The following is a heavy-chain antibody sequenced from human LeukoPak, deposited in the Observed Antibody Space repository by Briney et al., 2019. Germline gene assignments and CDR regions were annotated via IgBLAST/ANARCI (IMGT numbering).Heavy chain of an antibody. V-gene: IGHV3-33*01. CDR1: GFTFSSYG. CDR2: IWYDGSNK. CDR3: ARYPHGSGSYSNIDY. Sequence: GRSLRLSCAASGFTFSSYGMHWVRQAPGKGLEWVAVIWYDGSNKYYADSVKGRFTISRDNSKNTLYLQMNSLRAEDTAVYYCARYPHGSGSYSNIDYWGQGTLVTISS. J-gene: IGHJ4*02. D-gene: IGHD3-10*01.